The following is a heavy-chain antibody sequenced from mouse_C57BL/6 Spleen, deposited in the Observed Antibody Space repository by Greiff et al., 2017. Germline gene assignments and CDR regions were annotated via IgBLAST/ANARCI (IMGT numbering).Heavy chain of an antibody. V-gene: IGHV2-9*01. J-gene: IGHJ1*03. CDR1: GFSLTSYG. CDR2: IWGGGST. Sequence: VKVVESGPGLVAPSQSLSITCTVSGFSLTSYGVDWVRQPPGKGLEWLGVIWGGGSTNYNSALMSRLSISKDNSKSQVFLKMNSLQTDDTAMYYCAKHNSPFGTVVAPLRYFDVWGTGTTVTVSS. D-gene: IGHD1-1*01. CDR3: AKHNSPFGTVVAPLRYFDV.